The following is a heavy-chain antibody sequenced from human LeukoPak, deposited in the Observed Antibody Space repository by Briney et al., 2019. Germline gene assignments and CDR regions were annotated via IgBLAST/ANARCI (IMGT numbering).Heavy chain of an antibody. CDR3: TRVGYIDEGIDY. V-gene: IGHV3-33*03. CDR2: IWYDGSPK. J-gene: IGHJ4*02. D-gene: IGHD5-24*01. Sequence: GGSLRLSCAASGFTFSNYAMHWVRQAPGKGLEWVAVIWYDGSPKYYPDSVKGRFTISRDNSKSTLYLQMNSLRAEDMAVYYCTRVGYIDEGIDYWGQGTLVTVSS. CDR1: GFTFSNYA.